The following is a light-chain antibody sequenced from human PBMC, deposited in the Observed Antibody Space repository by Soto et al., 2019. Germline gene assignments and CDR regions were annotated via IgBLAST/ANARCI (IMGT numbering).Light chain of an antibody. CDR1: QSLLHSNGYNY. V-gene: IGKV2-28*01. CDR3: MQALQTPRT. CDR2: LGS. J-gene: IGKJ1*01. Sequence: DIVVTQSPLSLPVTPGEPASISCRSSQSLLHSNGYNYLDWFLQKPGQSPQLLIYLGSNRASGVPGRFSVCGSGTDFTLQISRVEAEDVGVYYCMQALQTPRTFGQGTKVEIK.